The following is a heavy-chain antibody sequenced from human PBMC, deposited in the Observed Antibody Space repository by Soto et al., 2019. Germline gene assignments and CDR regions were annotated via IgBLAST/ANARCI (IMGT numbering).Heavy chain of an antibody. CDR3: ARGSSRVMYYDYVWGSYRPYYFDY. CDR2: INHSGST. D-gene: IGHD3-16*02. V-gene: IGHV4-34*01. Sequence: ASETLSLTCAVYGGSFSGYYWSWIRQPPGKGLEWIGEINHSGSTNYNPSLKSRVTISVDTSKNQFSLKLSSVTAADTAVYYCARGSSRVMYYDYVWGSYRPYYFDYWGQGTLVTVSS. J-gene: IGHJ4*02. CDR1: GGSFSGYY.